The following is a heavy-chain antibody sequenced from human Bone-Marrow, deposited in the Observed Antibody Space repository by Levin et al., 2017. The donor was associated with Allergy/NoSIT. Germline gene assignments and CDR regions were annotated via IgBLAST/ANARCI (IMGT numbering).Heavy chain of an antibody. V-gene: IGHV4-39*07. Sequence: SETLSLTCTVSGGSISSGTHYWGWIRQPPGKGLEWIVTISDSGNTYHNPSLTSRVTISVDTSRNQVSLNLTSVTAADTAVYYCARTIEVSTIFGILTPKNWFDPWGKGTLVTVSS. CDR2: ISDSGNT. CDR3: ARTIEVSTIFGILTPKNWFDP. CDR1: GGSISSGTHY. J-gene: IGHJ5*02. D-gene: IGHD3-3*01.